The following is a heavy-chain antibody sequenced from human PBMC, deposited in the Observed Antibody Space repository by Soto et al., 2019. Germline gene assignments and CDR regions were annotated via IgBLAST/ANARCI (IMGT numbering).Heavy chain of an antibody. CDR3: ARDRTTTNRFDY. CDR2: ISYDGSNK. V-gene: IGHV3-30-3*01. J-gene: IGHJ4*02. CDR1: GFTFSSYA. Sequence: QVQLVESWGGVVQPGRSLRLSCAASGFTFSSYAMHWVRQAPGKGLEWVAVISYDGSNKYYADSVKGRFTIARDNSKNTLYLQMNSLRAEDTAVYYCARDRTTTNRFDYWGQGTLVTVSS. D-gene: IGHD4-4*01.